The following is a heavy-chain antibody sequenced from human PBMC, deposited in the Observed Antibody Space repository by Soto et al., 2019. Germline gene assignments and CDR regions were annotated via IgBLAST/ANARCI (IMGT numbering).Heavy chain of an antibody. V-gene: IGHV4-30-4*01. CDR3: ARVRSYGMDV. CDR1: GDSVTSDDYY. Sequence: PSETLSLTCTVSGDSVTSDDYYWTWVRQPPGKGLEWIGYIYHNGRPYYTSSLQSRLTMSLDTSKNAFSLRLKSLTAADTAVYYCARVRSYGMDVWGQGTTVTVSS. CDR2: IYHNGRP. J-gene: IGHJ6*02. D-gene: IGHD3-10*01.